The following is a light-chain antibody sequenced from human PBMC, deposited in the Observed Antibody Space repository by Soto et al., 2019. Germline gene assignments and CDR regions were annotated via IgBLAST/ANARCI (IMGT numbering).Light chain of an antibody. V-gene: IGLV2-14*01. CDR3: SSYTSSSTPYV. CDR1: SSDVGGYNY. Sequence: QSARTQPASVSGSPGQSITISCTGTSSDVGGYNYVSCYQQHPGKAPNLMIYEVSNRPSGVSNRFSGSKSGNTASLTISGLQAEDEADYYCSSYTSSSTPYVFGTGTKVTVL. CDR2: EVS. J-gene: IGLJ1*01.